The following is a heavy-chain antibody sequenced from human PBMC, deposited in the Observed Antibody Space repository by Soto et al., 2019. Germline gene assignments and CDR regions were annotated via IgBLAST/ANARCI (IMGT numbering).Heavy chain of an antibody. CDR1: GYSFTSYW. CDR3: ARHVVPAANGARYYYYGMDV. Sequence: GESLKISCKGSGYSFTSYWIGWVRQMPGKGLEWMGIIYPGDSDTRYSPSFQGQVTISADKSVSTAYLQWSSLKASDTAMYYCARHVVPAANGARYYYYGMDVWGQGTTVTVSS. D-gene: IGHD2-2*01. CDR2: IYPGDSDT. J-gene: IGHJ6*02. V-gene: IGHV5-51*01.